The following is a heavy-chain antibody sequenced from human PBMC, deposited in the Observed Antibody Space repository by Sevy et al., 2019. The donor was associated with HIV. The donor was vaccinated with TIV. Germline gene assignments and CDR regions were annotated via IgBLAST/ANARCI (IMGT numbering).Heavy chain of an antibody. Sequence: GESLKISCAASGFTFTSYGMHWVWQAPGKGLEWVAFIRDDGSIKSYAESVKGRVTISRDNSKNTVYLEMDSLTGEDTAVYYCAKDSTFVSLYYNSRGYGALRSYFDSWGQGALVTVSS. CDR1: GFTFTSYG. CDR3: AKDSTFVSLYYNSRGYGALRSYFDS. J-gene: IGHJ4*02. D-gene: IGHD3-22*01. V-gene: IGHV3-30*02. CDR2: IRDDGSIK.